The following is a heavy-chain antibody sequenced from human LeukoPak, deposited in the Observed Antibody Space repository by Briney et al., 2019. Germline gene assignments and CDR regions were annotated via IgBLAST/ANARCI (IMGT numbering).Heavy chain of an antibody. CDR1: GYTFTSYD. CDR2: MNPNSGNT. V-gene: IGHV1-8*02. J-gene: IGHJ6*02. D-gene: IGHD6-13*01. Sequence: ASVKVSCKASGYTFTSYDINWVRQATGQGPEWMGWMNPNSGNTGYAQKFQGKVTMTRNTSISTAYMELSSLRSEDTAVYYCARWYSSSWYRPYYYYYGMDVWGQGTTVTVSS. CDR3: ARWYSSSWYRPYYYYYGMDV.